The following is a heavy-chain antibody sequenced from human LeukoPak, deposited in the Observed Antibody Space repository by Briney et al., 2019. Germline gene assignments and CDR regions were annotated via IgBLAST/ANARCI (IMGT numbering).Heavy chain of an antibody. V-gene: IGHV4-59*01. Sequence: SETLSLTCTVSGGSISSYYWSWIRQPPGKGLEWIGYIYYSGSTNYNPSLKSRVTISVDTSKNQFSLKLSSVTAADTAVYYCARAVDDDSSGYHLFDYWGQGTLVTVSS. CDR3: ARAVDDDSSGYHLFDY. CDR2: IYYSGST. J-gene: IGHJ4*02. D-gene: IGHD3-22*01. CDR1: GGSISSYY.